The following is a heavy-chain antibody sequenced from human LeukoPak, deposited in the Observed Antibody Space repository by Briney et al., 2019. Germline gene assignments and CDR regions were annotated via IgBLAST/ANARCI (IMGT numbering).Heavy chain of an antibody. Sequence: GGSLRLPCAASGFTFSSYSMNWVRQAPGKGLEWVSYISSSSTTIYYADSVKGRFTISRDNAKNSLYLQMNSLRAEDTAVYYCARGRAYYGGYYFDYWGQGTLVTVSS. V-gene: IGHV3-48*04. D-gene: IGHD3-22*01. CDR2: ISSSSTTI. CDR1: GFTFSSYS. CDR3: ARGRAYYGGYYFDY. J-gene: IGHJ4*02.